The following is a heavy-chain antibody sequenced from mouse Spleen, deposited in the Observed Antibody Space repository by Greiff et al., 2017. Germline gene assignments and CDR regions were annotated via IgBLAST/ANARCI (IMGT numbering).Heavy chain of an antibody. Sequence: VQLKESGPELVKPGASVKISCKASGYAFSSSWMNWVKQRPGKGLEWIGRIYPGDGDTNYNGKFKGKATLTADKSSSTAYMQLSSLTSEDSAVYFCARSYDYDGAMDYWGQGTSVTVSS. J-gene: IGHJ4*01. CDR2: IYPGDGDT. D-gene: IGHD2-4*01. V-gene: IGHV1-82*01. CDR3: ARSYDYDGAMDY. CDR1: GYAFSSSW.